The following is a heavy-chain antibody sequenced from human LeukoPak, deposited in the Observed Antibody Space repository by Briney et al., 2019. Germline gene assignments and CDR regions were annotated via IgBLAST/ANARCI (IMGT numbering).Heavy chain of an antibody. Sequence: GESLQISCKGSGYSVTSYWIGWVRRMAGKRVEWMGIIYPGDSDTRYSPSFQGQVAISADKSISTAYLQWSSLKASDTAMYYCAIKAGFYFDYWGQGTLVTVSS. D-gene: IGHD6-13*01. V-gene: IGHV5-51*01. CDR1: GYSVTSYW. J-gene: IGHJ4*02. CDR3: AIKAGFYFDY. CDR2: IYPGDSDT.